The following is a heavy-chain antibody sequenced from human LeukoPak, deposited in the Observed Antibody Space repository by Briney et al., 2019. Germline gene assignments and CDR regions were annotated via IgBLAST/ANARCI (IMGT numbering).Heavy chain of an antibody. CDR2: IYHSGST. Sequence: PSQTLSLTCTVSGGSISSGGYYWSWIRQPPGKGLERIGYIYHSGSTTYNPSLKSRVTISVDTSKNQFSLKLNSVTAADTAVYYCARVPPPPGGYFDYWGQGTLVTVSS. CDR3: ARVPPPPGGYFDY. V-gene: IGHV4-30-2*01. D-gene: IGHD1-1*01. CDR1: GGSISSGGYY. J-gene: IGHJ4*02.